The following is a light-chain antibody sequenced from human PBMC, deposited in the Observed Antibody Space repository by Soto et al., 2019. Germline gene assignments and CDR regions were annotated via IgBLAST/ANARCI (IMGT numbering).Light chain of an antibody. V-gene: IGKV3-15*01. CDR3: QQYNDCPPLT. CDR2: GAS. J-gene: IGKJ4*01. Sequence: EIVMTQSPATLSVSPGERATLSCRASQSVSGNLAWYQQKPGQAPRLLIYGASTRATGIPARFSGSGSGTHFTLTITSLQSEDFSVYYSQQYNDCPPLTFGGVTKVEIK. CDR1: QSVSGN.